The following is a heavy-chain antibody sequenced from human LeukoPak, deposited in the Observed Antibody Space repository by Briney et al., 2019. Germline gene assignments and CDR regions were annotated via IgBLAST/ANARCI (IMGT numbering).Heavy chain of an antibody. Sequence: ASVKVSCKASGYTFTSYAMHWVRQAPGQRLEWMGWINAGNGNTKYSQKFQGRVTITRDTSASTAYMELSSLRSGDTAVYYCARGGRGYLVRGVWFDPWGQGTLVTVSS. J-gene: IGHJ5*02. D-gene: IGHD3-10*01. V-gene: IGHV1-3*01. CDR2: INAGNGNT. CDR1: GYTFTSYA. CDR3: ARGGRGYLVRGVWFDP.